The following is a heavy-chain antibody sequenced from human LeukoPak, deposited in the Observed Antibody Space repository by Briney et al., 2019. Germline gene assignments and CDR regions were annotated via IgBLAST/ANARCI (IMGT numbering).Heavy chain of an antibody. V-gene: IGHV3-21*01. D-gene: IGHD5-24*01. CDR2: ISSSSSYI. Sequence: GGSLRLSCAASGFTFSSYSMNWVRQAPGKGLEWVSSISSSSSYIYYADSVKGRFTISRDNAKNSLYLQMNSLRAEDTAVHYCARVGQRWLQFDYYYMDVWGKGTTVTVSS. CDR1: GFTFSSYS. CDR3: ARVGQRWLQFDYYYMDV. J-gene: IGHJ6*03.